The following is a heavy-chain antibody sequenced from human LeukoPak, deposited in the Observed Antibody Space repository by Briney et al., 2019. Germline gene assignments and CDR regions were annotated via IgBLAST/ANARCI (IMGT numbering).Heavy chain of an antibody. J-gene: IGHJ6*02. Sequence: SVKVSCKASGGTFSSYAISWVRQAPGQGLEWMGGIIPIFGTANYAQKFQGRVTITADESTSTAYMELSSLRSEDTAVYYCARSPTRLYSSGWYGSTPSRGRYYYGMDVWGQGTTVTVSS. V-gene: IGHV1-69*13. CDR2: IIPIFGTA. D-gene: IGHD6-19*01. CDR1: GGTFSSYA. CDR3: ARSPTRLYSSGWYGSTPSRGRYYYGMDV.